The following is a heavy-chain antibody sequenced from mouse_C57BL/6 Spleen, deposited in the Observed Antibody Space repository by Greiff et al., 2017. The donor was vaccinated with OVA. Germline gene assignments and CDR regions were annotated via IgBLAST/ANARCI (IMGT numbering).Heavy chain of an antibody. D-gene: IGHD1-1*01. V-gene: IGHV1-52*01. CDR3: ARKEGAHYGSFYFDY. CDR1: GYTFTSYW. Sequence: QVQLQQPGAELVRPGSSVKLSCKASGYTFTSYWMPWVKQRPIQGLEWIGNIDPSDSDTHYNQKFKDKATLTVDKSSSTAYMQLSSLTSEDSAVYYCARKEGAHYGSFYFDYWGQGTTLTVSS. CDR2: IDPSDSDT. J-gene: IGHJ2*01.